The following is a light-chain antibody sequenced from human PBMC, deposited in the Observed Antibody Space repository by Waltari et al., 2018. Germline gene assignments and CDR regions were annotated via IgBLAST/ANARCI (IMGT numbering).Light chain of an antibody. Sequence: QSGLTQPPSVSGAPGQRVTIPCTGSSSNIGAGYDGHRSQVLPGTAPKLLIYGNRNRPSGVPDRFSGSKSGTSASLAITGLQAEDEADYYCQSYDSSLSGSLFGGGTKLTVL. CDR3: QSYDSSLSGSL. J-gene: IGLJ2*01. CDR1: SSNIGAGYD. V-gene: IGLV1-40*01. CDR2: GNR.